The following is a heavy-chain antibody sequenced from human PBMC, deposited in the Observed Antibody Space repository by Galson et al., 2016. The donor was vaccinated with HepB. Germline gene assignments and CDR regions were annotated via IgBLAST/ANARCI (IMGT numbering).Heavy chain of an antibody. CDR1: GFSFDDYA. V-gene: IGHV3-9*01. Sequence: SLRLSCAASGFSFDDYAMHWVRQAPGKGLEWVSGISWDSDIIRYADSVKGRFSISRDNAKKSLYLQMNSLRAEDTALYYCTKDQGFCSGGLCRGYHFFGLAVWGRGTTVTVSS. D-gene: IGHD2-8*02. CDR3: TKDQGFCSGGLCRGYHFFGLAV. J-gene: IGHJ6*04. CDR2: ISWDSDII.